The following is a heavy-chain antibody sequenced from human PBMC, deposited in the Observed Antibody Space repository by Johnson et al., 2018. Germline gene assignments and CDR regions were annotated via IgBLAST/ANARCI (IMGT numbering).Heavy chain of an antibody. CDR3: VHSGDYALLS. V-gene: IGHV4-4*02. Sequence: QVQLQESGPGLVKSSGTLSLTCAVSGASVNSNKWWSWVRQTPGKGLEWIGEIFGRGNTNYNPSLKSRLTIQVDKSKNQFSLFLTSVTAADTAMYYCVHSGDYALLSWGHGIMVTVSS. CDR1: GASVNSNKW. CDR2: IFGRGNT. J-gene: IGHJ3*02. D-gene: IGHD5-12*01.